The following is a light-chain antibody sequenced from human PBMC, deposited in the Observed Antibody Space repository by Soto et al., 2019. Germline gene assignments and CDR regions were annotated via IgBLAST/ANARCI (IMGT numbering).Light chain of an antibody. CDR2: DVS. CDR3: SSYTSSSTLDVV. CDR1: SSDVGAYNY. Sequence: QSVLTQPASVSGSPGQSITISCTRTSSDVGAYNYVSWYQQHPGKAPKLMIYDVSNRPSGVSNRFSGSKSGNTASLTISGLQAADEADYYCSSYTSSSTLDVVFGGGTKVTVL. J-gene: IGLJ2*01. V-gene: IGLV2-14*03.